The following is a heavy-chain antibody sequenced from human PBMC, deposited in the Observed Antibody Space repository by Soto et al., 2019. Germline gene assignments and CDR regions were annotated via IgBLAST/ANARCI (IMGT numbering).Heavy chain of an antibody. J-gene: IGHJ6*02. Sequence: PGESLKISCQGSGYSFISYWIGWVRQMPGKGLEWMGIIYPGDSDIRYSPTFQGRVTISADKSINTAYLQWRSLEASDSAMYYCARPGNGYKAVYYGLDVWGQGTTVTVSS. CDR3: ARPGNGYKAVYYGLDV. V-gene: IGHV5-51*01. CDR2: IYPGDSDI. CDR1: GYSFISYW. D-gene: IGHD5-18*01.